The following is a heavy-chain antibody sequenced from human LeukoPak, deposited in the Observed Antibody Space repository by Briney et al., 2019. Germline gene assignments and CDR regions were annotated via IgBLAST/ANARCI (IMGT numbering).Heavy chain of an antibody. CDR2: ISWNSGSI. CDR3: AKDMMIVGATSSFDY. CDR1: GFTFSSYA. V-gene: IGHV3-9*01. D-gene: IGHD1-26*01. Sequence: GGSLRLSCAASGFTFSSYAMHWVRQAPGKGLEWVSGISWNSGSIGYADSVKGRFTISRDNAKNSLYLQMNSLRAEDTALYYCAKDMMIVGATSSFDYWGQGTLVTVSS. J-gene: IGHJ4*02.